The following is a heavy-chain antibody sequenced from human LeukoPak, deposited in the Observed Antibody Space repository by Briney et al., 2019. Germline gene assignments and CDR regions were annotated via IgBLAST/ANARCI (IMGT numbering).Heavy chain of an antibody. D-gene: IGHD3-16*01. CDR3: VKEGAYFFDS. V-gene: IGHV3-30*02. CDR1: GFTFSSYG. CDR2: TRNDGSNK. Sequence: GGSLRLSCAASGFTFSSYGMHWVRQAPGKGLEWVAVTRNDGSNKYYVGSVKGRFTISRDNSKNTLFPQMNSLRAEDTAVYYCVKEGAYFFDSWGQGTLVTASS. J-gene: IGHJ4*02.